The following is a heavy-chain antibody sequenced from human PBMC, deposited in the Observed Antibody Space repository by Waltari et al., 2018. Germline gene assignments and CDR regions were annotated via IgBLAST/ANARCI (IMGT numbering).Heavy chain of an antibody. CDR2: ISGSGGST. CDR1: GITFRSYA. CDR3: ASSLYGDYTQIWGRVFDY. D-gene: IGHD4-17*01. J-gene: IGHJ4*02. V-gene: IGHV3-23*04. Sequence: EVQLVESGGDLVTSGGSLRLSCVASGITFRSYAMNWVHQAPGKGVEWVSVISGSGGSTDYADSVKGRFTISRDNSKNTLYLQMNNLRVEDTAVYYCASSLYGDYTQIWGRVFDYWGQGTLVTVSS.